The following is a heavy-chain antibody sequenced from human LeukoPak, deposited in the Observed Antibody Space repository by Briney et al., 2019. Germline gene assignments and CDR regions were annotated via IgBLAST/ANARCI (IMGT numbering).Heavy chain of an antibody. V-gene: IGHV4-59*01. Sequence: PSETLSLTCTVSGGSISRYYWSWIRQPPGKGLEWIGSIFYSGSTYYNPSLKSRVTISVDTPQNQFSLKLSSVTAADTAVYYCARPKTTGYGFDSWGQGALVTVSS. CDR2: IFYSGST. J-gene: IGHJ4*02. D-gene: IGHD1-1*01. CDR1: GGSISRYY. CDR3: ARPKTTGYGFDS.